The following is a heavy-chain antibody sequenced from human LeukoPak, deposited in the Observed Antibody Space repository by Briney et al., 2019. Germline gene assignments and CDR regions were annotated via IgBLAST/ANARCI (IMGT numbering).Heavy chain of an antibody. CDR3: ARDGSESTGYYYAL. J-gene: IGHJ4*02. D-gene: IGHD3-22*01. CDR1: GGSFSGYY. V-gene: IGHV4-34*01. CDR2: INHSGST. Sequence: SETLSLTCAVYGGSFSGYYWSWIRQPPGKGLEWIGEINHSGSTNYNPSLKSRVTISVDTSKNQFSLKLSSVTAADTAVYYCARDGSESTGYYYALWGQGTLVTVSS.